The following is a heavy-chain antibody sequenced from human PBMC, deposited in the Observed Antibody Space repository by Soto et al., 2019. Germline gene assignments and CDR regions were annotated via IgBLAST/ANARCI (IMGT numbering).Heavy chain of an antibody. CDR1: GASISGGSYF. J-gene: IGHJ4*03. V-gene: IGHV4-30-4*01. CDR2: ISTTGRA. Sequence: PSETLSLTCAVSGASISGGSYFWTWIRQPPGKGLEWIGYISTTGRASYSPSLKSRVDISMDTSDNKFSLRLTSVTAADTAVYFCARGIAARPPFFDYWGQGNL. D-gene: IGHD6-6*01. CDR3: ARGIAARPPFFDY.